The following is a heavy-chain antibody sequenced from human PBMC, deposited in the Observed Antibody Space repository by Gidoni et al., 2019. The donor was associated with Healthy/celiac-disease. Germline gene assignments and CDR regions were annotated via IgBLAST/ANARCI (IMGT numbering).Heavy chain of an antibody. D-gene: IGHD5-12*01. CDR3: ARVLYSGYDWYGY. V-gene: IGHV1-2*02. CDR2: INPNSGGT. J-gene: IGHJ4*02. Sequence: VQLVQSGAAEKKPRASVKVSCKASGYTFTGYYMHWVRQAPGQGLEWMGWINPNSGGTNYAQKFQGRVTMTRDTSISTAYMELSRLRSDDTAVHYCARVLYSGYDWYGYWGQGTLVTVSS. CDR1: GYTFTGYY.